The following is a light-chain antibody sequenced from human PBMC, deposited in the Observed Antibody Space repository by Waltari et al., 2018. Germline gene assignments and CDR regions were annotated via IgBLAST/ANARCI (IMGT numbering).Light chain of an antibody. CDR1: SLRTYY. CDR3: SSRDNNANHVI. J-gene: IGLJ2*01. CDR2: GKN. V-gene: IGLV3-19*01. Sequence: SSELTQDPAVSVALGQPVRLPCQGDSLRTYYASWYQQKPRQAPALVIYGKNSRPSGIPDRFSGSSSGNTASLTITGALAEDEADYYCSSRDNNANHVILGGGTKVTVL.